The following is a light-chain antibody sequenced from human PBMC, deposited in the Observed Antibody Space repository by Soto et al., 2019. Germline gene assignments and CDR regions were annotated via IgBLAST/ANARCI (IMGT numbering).Light chain of an antibody. CDR1: QSVSRD. CDR3: QHRHN. Sequence: DIVLTQSPATLSLSPGERATLSCRASQSVSRDFAWYQQKPGQAPRLLLHDASNRATGIPARFSGSGSGTDFTLTINSLQPEDFAVYYCQHRHNFGTGTKVDF. J-gene: IGKJ3*01. V-gene: IGKV3-11*01. CDR2: DAS.